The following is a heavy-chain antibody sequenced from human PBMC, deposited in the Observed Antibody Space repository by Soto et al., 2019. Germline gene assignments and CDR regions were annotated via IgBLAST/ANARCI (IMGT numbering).Heavy chain of an antibody. CDR3: ARASPVVTDV. D-gene: IGHD5-18*01. CDR1: GGSISSGDYY. CDR2: IYYSGST. Sequence: QVQLQESGPGLVKPSQTLSLTCTVSGGSISSGDYYWSWIRQPPGKGLEWIGYIYYSGSTYYNPSRXSXGXIXXDTSKNQFSRKLSSVTAADTAVYYCARASPVVTDVWGQGTTVTVSS. J-gene: IGHJ6*02. V-gene: IGHV4-30-4*01.